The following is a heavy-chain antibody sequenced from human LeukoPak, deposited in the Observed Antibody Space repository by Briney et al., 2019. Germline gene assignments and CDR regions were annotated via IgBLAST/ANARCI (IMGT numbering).Heavy chain of an antibody. CDR3: AKGGYSSSWTAPYYYYGMDV. CDR1: GFTFTSYW. V-gene: IGHV3-30*18. D-gene: IGHD6-13*01. J-gene: IGHJ6*02. Sequence: PGGSLRLSCAVSGFTFTSYWMSWVRQAPGKGLEWVAVISYDGSNKYYADSVKGRFTISRDNSKNTLYLQMNSLRAEDTAVYYCAKGGYSSSWTAPYYYYGMDVWGQGTTVTVSS. CDR2: ISYDGSNK.